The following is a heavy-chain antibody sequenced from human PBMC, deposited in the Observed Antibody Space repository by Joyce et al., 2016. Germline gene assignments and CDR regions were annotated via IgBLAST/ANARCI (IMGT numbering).Heavy chain of an antibody. V-gene: IGHV3-48*03. CDR3: TTPSCAN. CDR1: GIIFSSKE. J-gene: IGHJ4*02. Sequence: EVHLVESGGGLVQPGGSLRLSCAASGIIFSSKEMNWVRQAQGKGLEWISSINSDDSRIHYADSGRGRFTISRDNARNSLYLEMNYLRVEDTAIYYCTTPSCANWGQGSLVTVSS. D-gene: IGHD2-2*01. CDR2: INSDDSRI.